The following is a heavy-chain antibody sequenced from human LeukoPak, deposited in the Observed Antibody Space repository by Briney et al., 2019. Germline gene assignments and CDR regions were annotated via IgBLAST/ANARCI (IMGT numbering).Heavy chain of an antibody. CDR1: GGAFSSYA. Sequence: ASVKVSCEASGGAFSSYALSWVRQAPGQGLEWMGGIIPLFGTPNYAQKFQGRVTMTRDMSTSTVYMELSSLRSEDTAMYYCAVLNYDSGGYPERWAFDIWGQGTMVTVSS. D-gene: IGHD3-22*01. CDR3: AVLNYDSGGYPERWAFDI. V-gene: IGHV1-69*05. CDR2: IIPLFGTP. J-gene: IGHJ3*02.